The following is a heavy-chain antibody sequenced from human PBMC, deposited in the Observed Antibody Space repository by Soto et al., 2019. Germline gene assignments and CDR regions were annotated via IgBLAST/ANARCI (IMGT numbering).Heavy chain of an antibody. CDR3: AGDLQGYCSGGSCEYYFDY. D-gene: IGHD2-15*01. CDR2: MKQDGSEK. CDR1: GFTFSSYS. J-gene: IGHJ4*02. Sequence: EVQLVESGGGLVQPGGSLRLSCAASGFTFSSYSMSWVRQAPGKGLEWVANMKQDGSEKHYVDSVKGRFTISRDNAKNSLYLQMNSLRAEDTAVYYCAGDLQGYCSGGSCEYYFDYWGQGTLVTVSS. V-gene: IGHV3-7*01.